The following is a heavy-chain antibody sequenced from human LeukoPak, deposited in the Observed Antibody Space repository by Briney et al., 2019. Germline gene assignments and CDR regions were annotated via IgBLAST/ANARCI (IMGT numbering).Heavy chain of an antibody. Sequence: ASVKVSCKASGYVFTGYYMHWVRQAPGQGLEWMGWINPNSGGTNYAQKFQGRVTMTRDTSISTAYMELSRLRSDDTAMYYCARDPMVTTNTFDQWGQGTLVTVSS. J-gene: IGHJ4*02. D-gene: IGHD4-17*01. V-gene: IGHV1-2*02. CDR2: INPNSGGT. CDR1: GYVFTGYY. CDR3: ARDPMVTTNTFDQ.